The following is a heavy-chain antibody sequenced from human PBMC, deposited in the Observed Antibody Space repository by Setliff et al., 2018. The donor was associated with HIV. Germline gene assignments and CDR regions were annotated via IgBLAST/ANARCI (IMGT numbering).Heavy chain of an antibody. D-gene: IGHD3-16*01. CDR2: IYHSGGT. CDR3: ARVPFTPGFDY. Sequence: PSETLSLTCAVSGYSISSGYYWGWIRQPPGRGLEWIGNIYHSGGTHYNPSLRSRVTISVDTSKTHFSLKLSSVTAADTAVFYCARVPFTPGFDYWGQGILVTVSS. V-gene: IGHV4-38-2*01. CDR1: GYSISSGYY. J-gene: IGHJ4*02.